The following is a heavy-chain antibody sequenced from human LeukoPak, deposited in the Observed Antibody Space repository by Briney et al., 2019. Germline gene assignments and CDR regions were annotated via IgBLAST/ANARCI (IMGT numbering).Heavy chain of an antibody. CDR2: TFYSGNA. Sequence: SETLSLTCTVSGGSISYSYWHWMRQPPGKGLEWIGHTFYSGNAKYNPSLKSRVTISVDMSKNQFSLNLSSMTAADTAVYYCAKGGPEASAGLSWFDPWGQGTLVTVSS. J-gene: IGHJ5*02. CDR3: AKGGPEASAGLSWFDP. D-gene: IGHD1-14*01. CDR1: GGSISYSY. V-gene: IGHV4-59*01.